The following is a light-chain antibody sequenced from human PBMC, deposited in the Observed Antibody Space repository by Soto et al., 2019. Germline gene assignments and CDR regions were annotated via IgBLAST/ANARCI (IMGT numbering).Light chain of an antibody. CDR2: DAS. J-gene: IGKJ5*01. CDR3: QQYGPSLIT. V-gene: IGKV3-20*01. CDR1: QSVGNN. Sequence: ENVLTQSPGTLSLSPGEIATLSCSASQSVGNNLAWYQQRPGQAPTLLISDASTRATGIPDRFSGSGSGTDFTLTISRLEPEDYALYYCQQYGPSLITFGQGTRLEIK.